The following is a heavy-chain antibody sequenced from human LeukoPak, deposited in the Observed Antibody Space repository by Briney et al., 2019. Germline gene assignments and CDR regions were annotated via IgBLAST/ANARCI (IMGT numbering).Heavy chain of an antibody. D-gene: IGHD3-3*01. J-gene: IGHJ4*02. V-gene: IGHV4-59*01. Sequence: SETLSLTCTVSGGSISSYYWSWIRQPPGKGLEWIGYIYYSGSTNYNPSLKSRVTISVDTSKNQFSLKLSSVTAADTAVYYCARARRFLEWSTYYFDYWGQGTLVTVSS. CDR2: IYYSGST. CDR3: ARARRFLEWSTYYFDY. CDR1: GGSISSYY.